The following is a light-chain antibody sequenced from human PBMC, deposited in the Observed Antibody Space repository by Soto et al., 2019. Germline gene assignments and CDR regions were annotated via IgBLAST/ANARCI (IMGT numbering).Light chain of an antibody. J-gene: IGLJ1*01. CDR3: CSFTSITTYV. CDR2: DYN. Sequence: QSVLTQPPSVSAAPGQKVAISCSGSTSNIGNNYVSWYQHLPGAAPKLLIYDYNRRPSGIPDRFSGSRSGTLAALGITGLQTGDEADYYCCSFTSITTYVFGTGTKVTVL. CDR1: TSNIGNNY. V-gene: IGLV1-51*01.